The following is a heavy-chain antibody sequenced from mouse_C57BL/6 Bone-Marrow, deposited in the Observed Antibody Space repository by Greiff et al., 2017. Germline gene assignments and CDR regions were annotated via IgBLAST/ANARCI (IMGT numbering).Heavy chain of an antibody. CDR2: IDPSDSYT. J-gene: IGHJ4*01. CDR3: ARIRRGVGY. V-gene: IGHV1-69*01. Sequence: QVQLQQPGAELVMPGASVKLSCKASGYTFTSYWMHWVKRRPGQGLEWIGEIDPSDSYTNYNQKFKGKSTLTVDKSSSTAYMQLSSLTSEDSSVYYCARIRRGVGYWGQGTSVTVSS. CDR1: GYTFTSYW.